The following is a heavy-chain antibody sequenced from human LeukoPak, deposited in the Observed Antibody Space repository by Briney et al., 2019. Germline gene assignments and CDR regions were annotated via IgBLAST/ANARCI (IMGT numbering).Heavy chain of an antibody. J-gene: IGHJ6*02. V-gene: IGHV5-51*01. CDR3: ARVPTTVTRAYYGMDV. CDR1: GYSFTSYW. Sequence: GESLKISCKGSGYSFTSYWIGWVRQMPGKGLEWMGIIYPGDSDTRYSPSFQGQVTISVDKSISTAYLQWSSLKASDTAMYYCARVPTTVTRAYYGMDVWGQGTSVTVSS. CDR2: IYPGDSDT. D-gene: IGHD4-17*01.